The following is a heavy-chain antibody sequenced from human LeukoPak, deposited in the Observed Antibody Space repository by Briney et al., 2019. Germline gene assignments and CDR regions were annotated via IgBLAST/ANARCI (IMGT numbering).Heavy chain of an antibody. J-gene: IGHJ4*02. V-gene: IGHV4-31*03. CDR1: GGSISSGGYY. D-gene: IGHD6-19*01. Sequence: SETLSLTCTVSGGSISSGGYYYTWIHQHPGKGLEYIGYIYYSGSTYYNPSLKSRVAVSVDTSKSQFSLKLSSVTAADTAVYYCARDRSSGWFDYWGQGTLVTVSS. CDR2: IYYSGST. CDR3: ARDRSSGWFDY.